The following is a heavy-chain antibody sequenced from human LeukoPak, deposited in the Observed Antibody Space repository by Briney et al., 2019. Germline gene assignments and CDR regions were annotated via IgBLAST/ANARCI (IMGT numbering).Heavy chain of an antibody. D-gene: IGHD6-13*01. CDR2: IEWDDDK. J-gene: IGHJ6*02. CDR3: ARLPAEQQLVRFGYYGMDV. Sequence: SGAALSHPRPALTLTCSFCGFSRSTSGMGVSWVRQPPVRALGGLALIEWDDDKYYSTSLKTRLTTSKDTSTNQVVLTMTNIGPVDTATYYCARLPAEQQLVRFGYYGMDVWGQGTTVTVSS. CDR1: GFSRSTSGMG. V-gene: IGHV2-70*20.